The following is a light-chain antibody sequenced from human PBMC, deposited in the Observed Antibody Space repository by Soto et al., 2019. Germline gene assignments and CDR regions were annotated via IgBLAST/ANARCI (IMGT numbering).Light chain of an antibody. CDR1: SSNIESNF. CDR3: TVWDDSLRGRL. CDR2: RNN. Sequence: QSVLTQPPSASGTPGQRVTISCSGSSSNIESNFAYWYQQFPGTAPRLLIYRNNQRPSGVPDRFSGSKSGTSASLAISALRSEDEADYYCTVWDDSLRGRLFGGGTK. J-gene: IGLJ2*01. V-gene: IGLV1-47*01.